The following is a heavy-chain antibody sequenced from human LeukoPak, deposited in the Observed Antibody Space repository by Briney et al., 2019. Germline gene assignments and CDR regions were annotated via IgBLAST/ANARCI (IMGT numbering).Heavy chain of an antibody. V-gene: IGHV5-51*01. D-gene: IGHD1-1*01. CDR3: ARLRLGFLWNPNDY. CDR1: GYSFTSYW. CDR2: IYPGDSDT. Sequence: GGTLRLSCKGSGYSFTSYWIGWVRQMPGKGLEWMGIIYPGDSDTRYSPSLQGQVTISADKSISTAYLQWRSLKASDTAMYYCARLRLGFLWNPNDYWGQGAMVTVPS. J-gene: IGHJ4*02.